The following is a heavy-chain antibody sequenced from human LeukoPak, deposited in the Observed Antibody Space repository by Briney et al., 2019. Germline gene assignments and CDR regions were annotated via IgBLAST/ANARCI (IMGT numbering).Heavy chain of an antibody. D-gene: IGHD6-6*01. CDR1: GGSISSSNW. Sequence: PSGTLSLTCAVSGGSISSSNWWSWVRQPPGKGLEWIGYIYYSGSTNYNPSLKSRVTISVDTSKNQFSLELSSVTAADTAVYYCARDRRPIAAPEEWGQGTLVTVSS. CDR2: IYYSGST. CDR3: ARDRRPIAAPEE. J-gene: IGHJ4*02. V-gene: IGHV4-4*02.